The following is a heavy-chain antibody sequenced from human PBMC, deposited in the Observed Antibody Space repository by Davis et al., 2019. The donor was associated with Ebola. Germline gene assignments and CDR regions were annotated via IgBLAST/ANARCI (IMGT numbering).Heavy chain of an antibody. J-gene: IGHJ3*02. CDR1: GYTFTGYY. CDR2: INPNSGGT. D-gene: IGHD3-10*01. CDR3: ARALVTIDASDI. V-gene: IGHV1-2*02. Sequence: ASVKVSCKASGYTFTGYYMHWVRQAPGQGLEWMGWINPNSGGTNYAQKFQGRVTMTRDTSISTAYMELTRLRSDDTAVYYCARALVTIDASDIWGQGTMVTVSS.